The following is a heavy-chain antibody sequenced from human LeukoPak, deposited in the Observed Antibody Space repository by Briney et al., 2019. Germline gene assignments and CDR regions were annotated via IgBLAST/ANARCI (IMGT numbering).Heavy chain of an antibody. D-gene: IGHD1-14*01. CDR2: INSDGSST. CDR3: ARHSIPDLPFDY. CDR1: GFTFSSYW. V-gene: IGHV3-74*01. J-gene: IGHJ4*02. Sequence: GGSLRLSCAASGFTFSSYWMHWVRQAPGKGLVWVSRINSDGSSTSYADSVKGRFTISRDNAKNTLYLQMNSLRTQDTAVYYCARHSIPDLPFDYWGQGTLVTVSS.